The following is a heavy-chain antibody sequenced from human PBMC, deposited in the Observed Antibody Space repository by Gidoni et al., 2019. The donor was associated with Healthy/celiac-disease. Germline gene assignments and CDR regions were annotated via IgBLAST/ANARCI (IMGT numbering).Heavy chain of an antibody. Sequence: QVQLVESGGGVVQPGRSLRLSCAASGFTFSSYAMHWVRQAPGKGLEWVAVISYDGSNKYYADSVKGRFTISRDNSKNTLYLQMNSLRAEDTAVYFCARVKSNLPSRYYYDRSGQGYWGQGTLVTVSS. D-gene: IGHD3-22*01. CDR2: ISYDGSNK. CDR1: GFTFSSYA. CDR3: ARVKSNLPSRYYYDRSGQGY. J-gene: IGHJ4*02. V-gene: IGHV3-30-3*01.